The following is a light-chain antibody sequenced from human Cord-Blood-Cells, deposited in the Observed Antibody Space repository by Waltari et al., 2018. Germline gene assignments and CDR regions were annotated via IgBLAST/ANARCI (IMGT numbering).Light chain of an antibody. CDR2: GAS. J-gene: IGKJ4*01. V-gene: IGKV3-15*01. CDR1: QRGSSN. Sequence: EIVMTQSPATLSVSPGERATLSCRASQRGSSNLAWYQQKPGQAPRLRIYGASTRATGIPARCSGSGSGTEFTLTISSLQSEDFAVYYCQQYNNWPPLTFGGGTKVEIK. CDR3: QQYNNWPPLT.